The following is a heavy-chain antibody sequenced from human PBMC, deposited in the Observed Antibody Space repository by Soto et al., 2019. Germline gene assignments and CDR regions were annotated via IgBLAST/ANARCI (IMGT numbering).Heavy chain of an antibody. D-gene: IGHD6-25*01. CDR2: ISYEGSNK. J-gene: IGHJ4*02. CDR1: GFTFSNYG. V-gene: IGHV3-30*03. CDR3: ASTPYERPCY. Sequence: QVQLVESGGGVVQPGRSLRLSCAVSGFTFSNYGMNWVRQAPGKGLEWVAVISYEGSNKYYADSVKGRFTISRDNSKKTLYVQMNSVRVEDTAVYFCASTPYERPCYWGQGTLVTVSS.